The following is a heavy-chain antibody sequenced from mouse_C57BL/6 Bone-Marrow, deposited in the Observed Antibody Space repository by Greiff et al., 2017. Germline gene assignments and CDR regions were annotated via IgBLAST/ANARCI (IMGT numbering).Heavy chain of an antibody. D-gene: IGHD2-3*01. J-gene: IGHJ4*01. CDR2: IWSDGST. CDR3: ARHRWLLRDYAMDY. CDR1: GFSLTSYG. V-gene: IGHV2-6-1*01. Sequence: VQLQQSGPGLVAPSQSLSITCTVSGFSLTSYGVHWVRQPPGKGLEWLVVIWSDGSTTYNSALKSRLSISKDNSKSQVFLKMNSLQTDDTAMYYCARHRWLLRDYAMDYWGQGTSVTVSS.